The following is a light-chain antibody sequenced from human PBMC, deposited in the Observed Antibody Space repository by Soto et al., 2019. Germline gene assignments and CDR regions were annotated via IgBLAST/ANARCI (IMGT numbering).Light chain of an antibody. CDR2: AAS. CDR1: QSISSY. CDR3: QQSYSTPIT. J-gene: IGKJ5*01. Sequence: IPIAQSPSTLFSSLRDRVTINCRASQSISSYLNWYQQKPGKAPKVLIYAASNLQSGVPSRFSGSGSGTDFTLTISSLQPEDFATYYCQQSYSTPITFGQGTRLEIK. V-gene: IGKV1-39*01.